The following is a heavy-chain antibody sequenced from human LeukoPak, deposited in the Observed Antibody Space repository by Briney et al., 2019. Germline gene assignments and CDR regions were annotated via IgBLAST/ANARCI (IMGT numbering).Heavy chain of an antibody. CDR1: GFTFSDYY. J-gene: IGHJ6*02. CDR3: AKCQGRVCSSTPHGMDV. V-gene: IGHV3-11*06. CDR2: ISSSSSYT. D-gene: IGHD2-2*01. Sequence: GGSLRLSCAASGFTFSDYYMSWIRQAPGKGLEWVSYISSSSSYTNYADSVKGRFTISRDNSKNTLYLQMNSLRAEDTAVYYCAKCQGRVCSSTPHGMDVWGRGTTVTVSS.